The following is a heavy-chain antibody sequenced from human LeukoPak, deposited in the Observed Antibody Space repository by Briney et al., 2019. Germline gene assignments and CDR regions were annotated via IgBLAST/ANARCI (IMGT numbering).Heavy chain of an antibody. Sequence: EASVKVSCKASGGTLNSYGFSWVRQAPGQGLEWMGGIIPIFHSAKYAHKFQGRVTITTDESTTTSYMELSSLRSDDTAVYYCAILSGTRAGALYYFDYWGQGTLVTVSS. CDR3: AILSGTRAGALYYFDY. V-gene: IGHV1-69*05. D-gene: IGHD6-13*01. CDR2: IIPIFHSA. J-gene: IGHJ4*02. CDR1: GGTLNSYG.